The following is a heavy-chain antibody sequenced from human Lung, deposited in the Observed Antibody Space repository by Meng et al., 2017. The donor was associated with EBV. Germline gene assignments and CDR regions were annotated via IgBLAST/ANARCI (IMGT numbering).Heavy chain of an antibody. J-gene: IGHJ4*02. V-gene: IGHV7-4-1*02. CDR3: GTLKYTSGFYGLAY. Sequence: QVQLVQSWSELKKPGAPVKVSCKASGYTFTRYPMNWVRQAPGQGLEWMGWISTNTGNPTYAQGFTGRFVFSVDTSVSTAYLQISSLKAEDTAVYYCGTLKYTSGFYGLAYWGQGALVTVSS. CDR2: ISTNTGNP. D-gene: IGHD6-19*01. CDR1: GYTFTRYP.